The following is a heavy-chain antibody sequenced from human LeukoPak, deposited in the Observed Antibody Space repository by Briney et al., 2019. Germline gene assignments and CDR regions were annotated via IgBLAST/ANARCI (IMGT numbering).Heavy chain of an antibody. CDR3: ATAGYSSGWYGGEIYNWFDP. V-gene: IGHV1-69*05. CDR1: GGTFSSYA. CDR2: IIPIFGTA. Sequence: SVKVSCKASGGTFSSYAISWVRQAPGQGLEWMGGIIPIFGTANYAQKFQGRVTITTDESTSTAYMELSSLRSEDTAVYYCATAGYSSGWYGGEIYNWFDPWGQGTLVTVSS. D-gene: IGHD6-19*01. J-gene: IGHJ5*02.